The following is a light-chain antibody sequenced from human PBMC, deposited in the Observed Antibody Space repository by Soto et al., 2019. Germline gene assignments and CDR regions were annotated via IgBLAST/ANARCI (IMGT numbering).Light chain of an antibody. V-gene: IGLV2-11*01. Sequence: QSALTQPRSVSGSPGQSVTISCTGTSSDVGGYNYVSWYQQHLGKAPKLMICDVSKRPSGVPDRFSGSKSGNTASLTISGLQAEDEADYYCCSYAGGPYVFGTGTKLTVL. J-gene: IGLJ1*01. CDR2: DVS. CDR1: SSDVGGYNY. CDR3: CSYAGGPYV.